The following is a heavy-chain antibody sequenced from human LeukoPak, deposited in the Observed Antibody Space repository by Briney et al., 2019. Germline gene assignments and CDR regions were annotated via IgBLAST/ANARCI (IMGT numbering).Heavy chain of an antibody. CDR2: IYPGDSDT. CDR1: GYSFTSYW. CDR3: ARLGIAAAGTGNWFDP. V-gene: IGHV5-51*01. J-gene: IGHJ5*02. D-gene: IGHD6-13*01. Sequence: GESLKISCKGSGYSFTSYWIGWVRQMPGKGLEWMGLIYPGDSDTRYSPSFQGQVTMSADKSIRTAYLQWSSLKASDTAMYYCARLGIAAAGTGNWFDPWGQGTLVTVSS.